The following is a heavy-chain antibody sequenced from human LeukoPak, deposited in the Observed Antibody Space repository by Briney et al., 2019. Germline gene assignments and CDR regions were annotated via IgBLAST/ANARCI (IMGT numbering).Heavy chain of an antibody. V-gene: IGHV4-30-4*01. Sequence: SETLSLTCTVSGGSISSGDYYWSWIRQPPGKGLEWIGYIYYSGSTYYNPSLKSRVTISVDTSKNQFSLKLSSVTAADTAVYYCACFTVSSSWYWFDPWGQGTLVTVSS. CDR1: GGSISSGDYY. CDR2: IYYSGST. J-gene: IGHJ5*02. D-gene: IGHD6-13*01. CDR3: ACFTVSSSWYWFDP.